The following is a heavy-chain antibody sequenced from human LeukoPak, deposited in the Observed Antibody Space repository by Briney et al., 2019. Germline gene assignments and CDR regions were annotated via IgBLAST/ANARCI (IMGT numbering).Heavy chain of an antibody. CDR3: ARVSSNTVTTLQYFDY. Sequence: GGSLRLSYAASGFTFDDYAMHWVRQAPGKGLEWVSGISWNSGSIGYADSVKGRFTISRDNAKNSLYLQMNSLRAEDTAVYYCARVSSNTVTTLQYFDYWGQGTLVTVSS. CDR1: GFTFDDYA. J-gene: IGHJ4*02. D-gene: IGHD4-17*01. CDR2: ISWNSGSI. V-gene: IGHV3-9*01.